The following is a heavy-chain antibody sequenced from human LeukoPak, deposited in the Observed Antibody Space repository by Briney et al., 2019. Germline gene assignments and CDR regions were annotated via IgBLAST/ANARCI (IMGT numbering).Heavy chain of an antibody. Sequence: SETLSLTCAVSGGSISSSNWWSWVRQPPGKGLEWIGEIYHSGSTNYNPSLKSRVTISVGKSKNQFSLKLSSVTAADTAVYYCARFVEGIAVAGTREYYMDVWGKGTTVTVSS. V-gene: IGHV4-4*02. CDR3: ARFVEGIAVAGTREYYMDV. CDR1: GGSISSSNW. CDR2: IYHSGST. D-gene: IGHD6-19*01. J-gene: IGHJ6*03.